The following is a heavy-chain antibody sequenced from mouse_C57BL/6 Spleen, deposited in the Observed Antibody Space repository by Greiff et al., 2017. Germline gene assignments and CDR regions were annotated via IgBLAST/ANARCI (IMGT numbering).Heavy chain of an antibody. Sequence: EVQLQQSGPELVKPGASVKIPCKASGYTITDYNMDWVKQSHGKSLEWIGDINTNNGGTIYNQKFKGKATLTVDKSSSTAYMELRSLTSEDTAVYYCARRYYTGAMDYWGQGTSVTVSS. V-gene: IGHV1-18*01. J-gene: IGHJ4*01. CDR3: ARRYYTGAMDY. CDR1: GYTITDYN. D-gene: IGHD2-12*01. CDR2: INTNNGGT.